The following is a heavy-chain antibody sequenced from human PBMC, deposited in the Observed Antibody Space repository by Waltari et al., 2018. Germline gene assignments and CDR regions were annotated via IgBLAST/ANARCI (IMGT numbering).Heavy chain of an antibody. V-gene: IGHV3-7*01. CDR2: IKEDGSEI. CDR1: GFTFSRSW. D-gene: IGHD3-16*01. CDR3: VRVWGTKSCPDY. J-gene: IGHJ4*02. Sequence: EVQLVESGGGLVRPGGSLRLSCAASGFTFSRSWMGWVRQAPGKGLEWVANIKEDGSEIYYVDSVRDRFTISRDNAKNSLFLQMNYLRVADTAVYYCVRVWGTKSCPDYWGQGTLVTVSS.